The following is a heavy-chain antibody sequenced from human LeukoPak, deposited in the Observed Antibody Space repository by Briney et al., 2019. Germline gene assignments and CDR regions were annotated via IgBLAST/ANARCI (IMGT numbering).Heavy chain of an antibody. CDR1: GYTFSSYA. D-gene: IGHD6-13*01. J-gene: IGHJ1*01. CDR2: ISGSGGST. Sequence: GASVKVSCKASGYTFSSYAMSWVRQAPGKGLEWVSAISGSGGSTYYADSVKGRFTISRDNSKNTLYLQMNSLRAEDTAVYYCAKEGSSWYGFQHWGQGTLVTVSS. V-gene: IGHV3-23*01. CDR3: AKEGSSWYGFQH.